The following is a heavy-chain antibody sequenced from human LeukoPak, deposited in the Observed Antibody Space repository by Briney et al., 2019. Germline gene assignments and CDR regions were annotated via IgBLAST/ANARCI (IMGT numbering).Heavy chain of an antibody. V-gene: IGHV4-59*08. CDR2: INFSGIT. J-gene: IGHJ4*02. Sequence: SETLSLTCTVSGGSISGNYWSWIGEPPGKGLGGIGYINFSGITDQNPSLKSLVTISVDTSQIHFSLKLSSVTAADTAIYYCARYYYGSGSYQFDYWGQGTLVTVSS. CDR3: ARYYYGSGSYQFDY. CDR1: GGSISGNY. D-gene: IGHD3-10*01.